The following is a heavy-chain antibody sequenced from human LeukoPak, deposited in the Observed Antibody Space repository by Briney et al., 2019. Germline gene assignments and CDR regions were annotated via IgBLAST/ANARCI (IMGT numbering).Heavy chain of an antibody. J-gene: IGHJ4*02. D-gene: IGHD3-9*01. CDR2: ISSSGSTI. V-gene: IGHV3-48*04. Sequence: GGSLRLSCAASGFTFSSYAMSWVRQAPGKGLEWVSYISSSGSTINYADSVKGRFTISRDNAKNSLYLQINSLRAEDTAVYYCAKVGNEENFDWLLPIDYWGQGTLVTVSS. CDR1: GFTFSSYA. CDR3: AKVGNEENFDWLLPIDY.